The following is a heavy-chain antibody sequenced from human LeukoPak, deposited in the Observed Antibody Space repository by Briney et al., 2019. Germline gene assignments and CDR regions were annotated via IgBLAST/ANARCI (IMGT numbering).Heavy chain of an antibody. CDR1: GFTFDDYG. D-gene: IGHD4-17*01. J-gene: IGHJ4*02. CDR2: ISSSSSYI. CDR3: AKDRGDYAFDY. V-gene: IGHV3-21*01. Sequence: GGSLRLSCAASGFTFDDYGMSWVRQAPGKGLEWVSSISSSSSYIYYADSVKGRFTISRDNSKNTLYLQMNSLRAEDTAVYYCAKDRGDYAFDYWGQGTLVTVSS.